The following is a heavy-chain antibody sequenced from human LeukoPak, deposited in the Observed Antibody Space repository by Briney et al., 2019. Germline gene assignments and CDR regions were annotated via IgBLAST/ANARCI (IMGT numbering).Heavy chain of an antibody. V-gene: IGHV3-23*01. J-gene: IGHJ4*02. D-gene: IGHD3-3*01. CDR2: ISGSGGST. Sequence: PGGSLRLSCAASGFTFSSYAMSWVRQAPGKGLEWVSAISGSGGSTYYADSVKGRFTISRDNSKSTLYLQMNSLRAEDTAVYYCAKDGGYDFWSGYLTTNWGQGTLVTVSS. CDR3: AKDGGYDFWSGYLTTN. CDR1: GFTFSSYA.